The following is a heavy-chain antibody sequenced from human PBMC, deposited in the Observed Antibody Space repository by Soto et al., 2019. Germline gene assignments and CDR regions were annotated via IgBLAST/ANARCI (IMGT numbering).Heavy chain of an antibody. D-gene: IGHD3-10*01. V-gene: IGHV3-49*04. J-gene: IGHJ4*02. CDR1: VFTFGEYP. CDR3: TRFNSGGYFLDS. Sequence: GGALRLSCTAFVFTFGEYPMGWVRQVPGKELKGVELSRITPLRGRTEFAGSVKGRFSKPYGGKTHYAASVKGRFTISRDDSKSIANLKMNSLTTEDTALYYCTRFNSGGYFLDSWGLGTLVTVSS. CDR2: SRITPLRGRTEFAGSVKGRFSKPYGGKT.